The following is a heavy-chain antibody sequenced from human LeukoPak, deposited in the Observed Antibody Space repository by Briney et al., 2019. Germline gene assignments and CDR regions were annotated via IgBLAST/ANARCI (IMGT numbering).Heavy chain of an antibody. Sequence: GSLRLSCAASEFTFSNYAMNWVRQAPGKGLEWVSGISGGGGSTYYADSVKGRFTISRDNSKNTLYLQMDSLRAEDTALYYCAKGSGINHYHWIDPWGQGTLVTVSS. J-gene: IGHJ5*02. CDR2: ISGGGGST. V-gene: IGHV3-23*01. CDR1: EFTFSNYA. D-gene: IGHD1-14*01. CDR3: AKGSGINHYHWIDP.